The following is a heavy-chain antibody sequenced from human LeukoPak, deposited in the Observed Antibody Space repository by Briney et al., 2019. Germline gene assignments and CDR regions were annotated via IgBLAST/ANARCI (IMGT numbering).Heavy chain of an antibody. Sequence: GCSLRLSCAASGFTFSNFWMHWVRQAPGKGLVWVSRIKRDGSSTDYADSVKGRFTVSRDNAKNTLYLQMNSLRADDTAVYYCARDYSGSGSPWGQGTLVTVSS. J-gene: IGHJ5*02. CDR3: ARDYSGSGSP. CDR2: IKRDGSST. CDR1: GFTFSNFW. V-gene: IGHV3-74*01. D-gene: IGHD3-10*01.